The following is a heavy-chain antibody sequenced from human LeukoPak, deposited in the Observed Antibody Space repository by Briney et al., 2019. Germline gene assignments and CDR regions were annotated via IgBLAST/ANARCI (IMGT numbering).Heavy chain of an antibody. CDR3: ARGLGDSSGYSYYYYYYMDV. Sequence: PSQTLSLTCAVSGGSISSGGYSWGWIRQPPGKGLEWIGYIYHSGSTYYNPSLKSRVTISVDTSKNQFSLKLSSVTAADTAVYYCARGLGDSSGYSYYYYYYMDVWGKGTTVTVSS. CDR1: GGSISSGGYS. V-gene: IGHV4-30-2*01. J-gene: IGHJ6*03. D-gene: IGHD3-22*01. CDR2: IYHSGST.